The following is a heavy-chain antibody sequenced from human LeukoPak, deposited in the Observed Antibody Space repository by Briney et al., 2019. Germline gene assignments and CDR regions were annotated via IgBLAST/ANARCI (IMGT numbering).Heavy chain of an antibody. CDR2: IYYSGST. V-gene: IGHV4-59*08. CDR3: ASGSHPYYYYGMDV. J-gene: IGHJ6*02. CDR1: GGSISSYY. Sequence: SETLSLTCTVSGGSISSYYWSWIQQPPGKGLEWIGYIYYSGSTNYNPSLKSRVTISVDTSKNQFSLKLSSVTAADTAVYYCASGSHPYYYYGMDVWGQGTTVTVSS.